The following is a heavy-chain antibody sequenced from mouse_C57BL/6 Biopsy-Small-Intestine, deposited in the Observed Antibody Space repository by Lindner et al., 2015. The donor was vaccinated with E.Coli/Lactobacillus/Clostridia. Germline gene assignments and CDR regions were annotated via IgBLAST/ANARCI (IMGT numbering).Heavy chain of an antibody. J-gene: IGHJ1*01. D-gene: IGHD1-1*01. CDR2: INPESG. CDR3: ARDRFRGLYGMDV. Sequence: SVKVSCKASGYSFSDYYVQWVRQAPGRGLEWMGWINPESGGTQQYNRRVTITRDMSTSTAYLQLTGLTEDDTAVYFCARDRFRGLYGMDVWGQGTTVIVSS. CDR1: GYSFSDYY. V-gene: IGHV1-84*02.